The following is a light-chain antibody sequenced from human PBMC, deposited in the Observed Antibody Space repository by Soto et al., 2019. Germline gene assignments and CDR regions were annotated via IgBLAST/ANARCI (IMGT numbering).Light chain of an antibody. CDR2: GAS. V-gene: IGKV3-20*01. Sequence: EIVLTQSPGTLSLSPGERGTLSCRASQSVSSSYLAWYQQKPGQAPRLLIYGASSRATGTPDRISGGGSGTDFTLTISRLEPGDFAVYYCQHYVTSSITFGQGTRLEIK. CDR3: QHYVTSSIT. J-gene: IGKJ5*01. CDR1: QSVSSSY.